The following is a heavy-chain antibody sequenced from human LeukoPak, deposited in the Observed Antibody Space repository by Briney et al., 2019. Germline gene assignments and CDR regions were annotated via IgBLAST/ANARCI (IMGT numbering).Heavy chain of an antibody. J-gene: IGHJ4*02. D-gene: IGHD2-2*01. CDR2: INYSGTT. V-gene: IGHV4-39*07. CDR3: ARLEIVVVPATAFDN. Sequence: PSETLSLTCSVSGGSISSRNYYWGWIRQPPRKGLEWIGSINYSGTTYYNPSLKTRITISVDTSKNQFSLKLSSVTAADTAVYYCARLEIVVVPATAFDNWGQGTLVIVSS. CDR1: GGSISSRNYY.